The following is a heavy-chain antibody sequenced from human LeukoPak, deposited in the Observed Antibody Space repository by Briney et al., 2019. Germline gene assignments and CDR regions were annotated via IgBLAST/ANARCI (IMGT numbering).Heavy chain of an antibody. CDR2: IKTDGSGK. CDR1: GFTFSTYW. V-gene: IGHV3-7*01. J-gene: IGHJ4*02. Sequence: GGSLRLSCAVSGFTFSTYWMSWVRQAPGKGLEWVANIKTDGSGKYYVDSVKDRFTISRDNAKNSLYLQMNSLRAEDTALYYCARDWNGSGSPNDFWGQGTLVTVSS. D-gene: IGHD3-10*01. CDR3: ARDWNGSGSPNDF.